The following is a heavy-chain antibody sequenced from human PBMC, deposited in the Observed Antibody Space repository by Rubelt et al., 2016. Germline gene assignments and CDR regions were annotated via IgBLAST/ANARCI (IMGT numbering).Heavy chain of an antibody. J-gene: IGHJ5*02. D-gene: IGHD5-18*01. CDR2: IIPILGIA. CDR3: ARVGTAMVTT. Sequence: SWVRQAPGQGLEWMGRIIPILGIANYARKFQGRVTITADKSTSTAYMELSSLRSEDTAVYYCARVGTAMVTTWGQGTLVTVSS. V-gene: IGHV1-69*04.